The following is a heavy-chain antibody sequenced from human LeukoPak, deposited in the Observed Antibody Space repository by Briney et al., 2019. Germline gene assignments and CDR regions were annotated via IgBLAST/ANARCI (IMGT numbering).Heavy chain of an antibody. J-gene: IGHJ6*03. V-gene: IGHV4-39*01. D-gene: IGHD4-23*01. CDR1: GGSISSSSYY. CDR3: ARRVYGGPGRNYYYYVDV. Sequence: SETLSLTCTVSGGSISSSSYYWGWIRQPPGKGLEWIGSIYYSGSTYYNPSLKSRVTISADTSKNQFSLKLSSVTAADTAVYYCARRVYGGPGRNYYYYVDVWGKGTTVTVSS. CDR2: IYYSGST.